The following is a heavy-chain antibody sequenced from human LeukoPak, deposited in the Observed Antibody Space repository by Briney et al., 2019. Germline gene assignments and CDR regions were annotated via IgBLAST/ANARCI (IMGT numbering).Heavy chain of an antibody. CDR3: ARGRQWLVLSGLNYFDY. CDR2: INHSGST. D-gene: IGHD6-19*01. V-gene: IGHV4-34*01. J-gene: IGHJ4*02. CDR1: GGSFSGYY. Sequence: SETLSLTCAVYGGSFSGYYWSWIRQPPGKGLEWIGEINHSGSTNYNPSLKSRVTISVDTSKNQFSLKLSSVTAADTAVYYCARGRQWLVLSGLNYFDYWGQGTLVTVSS.